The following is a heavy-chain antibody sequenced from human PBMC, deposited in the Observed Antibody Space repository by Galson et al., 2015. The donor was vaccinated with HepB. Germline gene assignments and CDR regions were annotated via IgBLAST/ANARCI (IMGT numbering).Heavy chain of an antibody. CDR1: GFTFSSYA. J-gene: IGHJ4*02. CDR2: ISGGGGST. V-gene: IGHV3-23*01. CDR3: AKAGQQLIPFFGR. D-gene: IGHD6-13*01. Sequence: SLRLSCAASGFTFSSYAMSWVRQAPGKGLEWVSAISGGGGSTYYADSVKGRFTISRDNSKNTLYLQMNSLRAEDTAVYYCAKAGQQLIPFFGRWGQGTLVTVSS.